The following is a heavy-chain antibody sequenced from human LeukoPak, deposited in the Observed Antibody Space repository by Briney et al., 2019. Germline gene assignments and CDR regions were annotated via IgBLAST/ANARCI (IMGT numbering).Heavy chain of an antibody. Sequence: SETLSLTCTVSGYSINTGYYWGWIRQPPGKGLEWIGEINHSGSTNYNPSLKSRVTISVDTSKNQFSLKLSSVTAADTAVYYCARHRDTAMVVPFDYWGQGTLVTVSS. D-gene: IGHD5-18*01. CDR1: GYSINTGYY. V-gene: IGHV4-38-2*02. CDR2: INHSGST. J-gene: IGHJ4*02. CDR3: ARHRDTAMVVPFDY.